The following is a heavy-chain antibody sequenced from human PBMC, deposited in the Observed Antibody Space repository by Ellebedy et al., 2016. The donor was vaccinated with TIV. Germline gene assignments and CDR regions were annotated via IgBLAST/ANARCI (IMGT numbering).Heavy chain of an antibody. CDR1: GYTFTNYY. D-gene: IGHD3-16*02. Sequence: AASVKVSCKASGYTFTNYYMNWVRQAPGQGLEWMGIINPGGGGTSYAQKFQGRVTMTRDTSTSTVYMELSSLSSEDTALYYCARAPLSGVFYGMDVWGQGILVSVSS. V-gene: IGHV1-46*01. CDR2: INPGGGGT. CDR3: ARAPLSGVFYGMDV. J-gene: IGHJ6*02.